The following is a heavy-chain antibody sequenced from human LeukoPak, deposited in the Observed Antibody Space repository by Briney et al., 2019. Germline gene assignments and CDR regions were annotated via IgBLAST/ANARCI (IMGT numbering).Heavy chain of an antibody. Sequence: GGSLRLSCAASGFTFSSFGMSWVRQAPGKGLEWVSAISGSGGSTYYADSVKGRFTISRDNSKNTLYLEVISLTAEDTAVYYCAKDDAWLRFGEWSQGTLVTVSS. D-gene: IGHD3-10*01. J-gene: IGHJ4*02. CDR3: AKDDAWLRFGE. CDR2: ISGSGGST. V-gene: IGHV3-23*01. CDR1: GFTFSSFG.